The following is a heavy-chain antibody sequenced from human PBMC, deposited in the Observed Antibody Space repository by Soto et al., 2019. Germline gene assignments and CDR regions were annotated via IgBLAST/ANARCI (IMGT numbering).Heavy chain of an antibody. CDR2: IIPIFGTA. CDR1: GGTFSSYA. V-gene: IGHV1-69*01. CDR3: ARDRWAVAGSYFDY. Sequence: SVKVSFKASGGTFSSYAISLVRHTPGQGLEWMGGIIPIFGTANYAQKFQGRVTITADESTSTAYMELSSLRSEDTAVYYCARDRWAVAGSYFDYWGQGTLVTVSS. D-gene: IGHD6-19*01. J-gene: IGHJ4*02.